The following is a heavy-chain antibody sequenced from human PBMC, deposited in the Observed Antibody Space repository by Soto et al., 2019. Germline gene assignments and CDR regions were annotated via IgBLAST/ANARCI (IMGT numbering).Heavy chain of an antibody. D-gene: IGHD3-22*01. J-gene: IGHJ4*02. CDR3: AHVNYYDSSGYLDY. CDR1: GFSFSSYG. Sequence: GGSLRLSCAASGFSFSSYGMHWVRQAPGKGLEWVSAISGSGGSTYYADSVKGRFTISRDNSKNTLYLQMNSLRAEDTAVYYCAHVNYYDSSGYLDYWGQGTLVTVSS. CDR2: ISGSGGST. V-gene: IGHV3-23*01.